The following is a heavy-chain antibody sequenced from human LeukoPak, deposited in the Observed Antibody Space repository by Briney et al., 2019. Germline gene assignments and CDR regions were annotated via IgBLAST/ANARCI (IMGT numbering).Heavy chain of an antibody. CDR3: ARDALRNRHWEAWFVP. CDR1: GYTFTGYY. D-gene: IGHD1-14*01. V-gene: IGHV1-2*02. CDR2: INPNSGGT. J-gene: IGHJ5*02. Sequence: GASVKVFSKASGYTFTGYYMHWVRQAPGQGLEWMGWINPNSGGTNYAQKFQGRVTMTRDTSISTAYMELSRLRSDDTAVYYCARDALRNRHWEAWFVPGCQGSLVTVSS.